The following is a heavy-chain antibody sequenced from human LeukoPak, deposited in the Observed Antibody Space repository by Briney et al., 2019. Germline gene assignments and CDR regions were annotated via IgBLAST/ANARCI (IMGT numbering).Heavy chain of an antibody. CDR3: AKDQGLYND. Sequence: GGSLRLSCAASGFTFSSYWMNWVRQAPGKRLEWVANIKQDGSEKYYVDSVKGRFTISRDNSKNTLYLQMNGLRAEDTAVYYCAKDQGLYNDWGQGTLVTVSS. J-gene: IGHJ4*02. CDR2: IKQDGSEK. CDR1: GFTFSSYW. D-gene: IGHD1-14*01. V-gene: IGHV3-7*03.